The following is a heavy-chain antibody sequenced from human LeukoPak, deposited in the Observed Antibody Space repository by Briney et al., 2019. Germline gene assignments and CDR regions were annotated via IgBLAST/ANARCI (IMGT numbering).Heavy chain of an antibody. Sequence: GGSLRLSCAASGFTFSDYYMSWIRQAPGKGLEWVSYISSSGSTIYYADSVKGRFTISRDNAKNSLYLQMNSLRAEDTAVYYCARTYYYDSSGYSSVDWFDPWGQGTLVTVSS. V-gene: IGHV3-11*01. CDR1: GFTFSDYY. J-gene: IGHJ5*02. CDR3: ARTYYYDSSGYSSVDWFDP. CDR2: ISSSGSTI. D-gene: IGHD3-22*01.